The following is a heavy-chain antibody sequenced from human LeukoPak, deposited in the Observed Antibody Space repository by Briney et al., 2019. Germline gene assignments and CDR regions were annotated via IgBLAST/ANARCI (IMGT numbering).Heavy chain of an antibody. V-gene: IGHV4-4*09. D-gene: IGHD3-10*01. CDR3: GARGGFGELLGAFDI. CDR2: VYTSGST. Sequence: SETLSLTCTVSGGSISSYYSSWIRQPPGKGLERVGYVYTSGSTNYNPSLKSRVTISVDTSKNQFSLKLSSVTAADTAVYYCGARGGFGELLGAFDIWGQGTMVTVSS. J-gene: IGHJ3*02. CDR1: GGSISSYY.